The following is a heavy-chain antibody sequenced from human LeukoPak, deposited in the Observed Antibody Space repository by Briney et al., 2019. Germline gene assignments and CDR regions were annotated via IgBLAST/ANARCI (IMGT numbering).Heavy chain of an antibody. Sequence: SSETLSLTCTVSGGSISSSSYYWGWIRQPPGRGVEWIGSIYYSGSTYYNPSLKSRVTISVDTSKNQFSLKLSSVTAADTAVYYCARSFLEWLSLNVWGQGTTVTVSS. D-gene: IGHD3-3*01. J-gene: IGHJ6*02. CDR3: ARSFLEWLSLNV. CDR1: GGSISSSSYY. V-gene: IGHV4-39*01. CDR2: IYYSGST.